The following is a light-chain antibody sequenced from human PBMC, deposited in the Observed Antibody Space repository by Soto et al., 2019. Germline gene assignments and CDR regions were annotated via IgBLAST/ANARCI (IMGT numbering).Light chain of an antibody. CDR1: SSNIGAGYD. CDR2: GNS. J-gene: IGLJ1*01. Sequence: QPVLTQPPSVSGAPGQRVTISCTGSSSNIGAGYDVHWYQQLPGTAPKLLIYGNSNRPSGVPDRFSGSKSGTSASLAITGLQAEDEAEYYCQSYDSSLSGHYVFGTGTKLTVL. V-gene: IGLV1-40*01. CDR3: QSYDSSLSGHYV.